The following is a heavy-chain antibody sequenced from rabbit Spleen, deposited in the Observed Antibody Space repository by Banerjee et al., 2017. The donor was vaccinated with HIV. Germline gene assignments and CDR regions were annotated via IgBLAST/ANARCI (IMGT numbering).Heavy chain of an antibody. J-gene: IGHJ4*01. CDR1: GFSLTSSDY. CDR3: ARYDGDWGEDL. V-gene: IGHV1S40*01. D-gene: IGHD4-1*01. Sequence: QSLEESGGDLVKPGASLTLTCTASGFSLTSSDYMCWVRQAPGKGLEWIACIDAGSSGFTYHASWAKGRFTISKTSSTTVTLQMTSLTAADTATYFCARYDGDWGEDLWGQGTLVTVS. CDR2: IDAGSSGFT.